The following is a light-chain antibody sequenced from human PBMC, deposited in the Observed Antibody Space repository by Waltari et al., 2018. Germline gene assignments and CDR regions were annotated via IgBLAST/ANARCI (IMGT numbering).Light chain of an antibody. CDR2: NAS. J-gene: IGKJ3*01. CDR1: QSVSSNY. Sequence: EIVLTQSPGTLSLSPGERATLSCRASQSVSSNYLAWFQQKPGQPPRLLIYNASSRITGIPDRFSGSGSGTDFTLTISRLEPEDFAVYYCQQYGSPPTFGPGTKVDIK. CDR3: QQYGSPPT. V-gene: IGKV3-20*01.